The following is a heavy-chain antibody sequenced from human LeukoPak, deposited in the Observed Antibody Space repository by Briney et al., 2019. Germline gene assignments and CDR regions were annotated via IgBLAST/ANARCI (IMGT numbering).Heavy chain of an antibody. CDR2: IGTYGGDT. D-gene: IGHD3-22*01. CDR3: ARDLWNFYDDSGYNRDFDS. Sequence: ASVKVSCKATSRISWVRQAPGQGLEWMGWIGTYGGDTYYAQKFQGRITVTTDTSTSTVYMELRNLRSDDTAVYYCARDLWNFYDDSGYNRDFDSWGQGTLATVSS. CDR1: TSR. V-gene: IGHV1-18*01. J-gene: IGHJ5*01.